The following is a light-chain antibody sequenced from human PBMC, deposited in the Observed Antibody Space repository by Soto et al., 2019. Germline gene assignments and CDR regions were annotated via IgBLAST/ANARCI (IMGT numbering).Light chain of an antibody. Sequence: QSALTQPASVSGSPGQSITISCTGTSSDVGAYNYVSWYQQHPGKAPKLMIYDVSDRPSGVSNRFSGSKSGNTASLTVSGLQAEDEADYYCSSFTSNNTLLFGTGTKVTVL. CDR1: SSDVGAYNY. CDR2: DVS. CDR3: SSFTSNNTLL. J-gene: IGLJ1*01. V-gene: IGLV2-14*03.